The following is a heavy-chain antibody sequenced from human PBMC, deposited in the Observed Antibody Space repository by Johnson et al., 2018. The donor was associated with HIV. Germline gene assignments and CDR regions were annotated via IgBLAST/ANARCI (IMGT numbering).Heavy chain of an antibody. Sequence: VQLVESGGGLVQPGRSLRLSCAASGFTFDDYAMHWVRQAPGKGLEWVSGISWNSGSIGYADSVKGRFTISRDNAKNSLYLQMNSLRAEDMAVYYCARGENYYDSSGYWDDAFDIWGQGTMVTVSS. CDR2: ISWNSGSI. J-gene: IGHJ3*02. CDR3: ARGENYYDSSGYWDDAFDI. V-gene: IGHV3-9*03. CDR1: GFTFDDYA. D-gene: IGHD3-22*01.